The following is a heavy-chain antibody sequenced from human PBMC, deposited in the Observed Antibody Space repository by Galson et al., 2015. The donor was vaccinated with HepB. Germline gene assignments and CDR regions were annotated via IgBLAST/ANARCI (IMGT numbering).Heavy chain of an antibody. J-gene: IGHJ6*03. CDR3: ARVGEAVVPAAMLGYYYYYMDV. D-gene: IGHD2-2*01. CDR2: IWYDGSNK. CDR1: GFTFSSYG. V-gene: IGHV3-33*01. Sequence: SLRLSCAASGFTFSSYGMHWVRQAPGKGLEWVAVIWYDGSNKYYADSVKGRFTISRDNSKNTLYLQMNSLRAEDTAVYYCARVGEAVVPAAMLGYYYYYMDVWGKGTTVTVPS.